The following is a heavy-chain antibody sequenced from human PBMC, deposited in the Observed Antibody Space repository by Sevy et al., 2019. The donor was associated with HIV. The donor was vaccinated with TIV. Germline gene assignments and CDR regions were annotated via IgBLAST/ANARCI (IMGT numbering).Heavy chain of an antibody. Sequence: GWSLRLSCAASGFTFSNAWMNWVRQAPGKGLQWVGRIKSKTETTDYAAPVRDRFTISRDDSKSTLYLQMNSLKTEDTAVYYCTTDGLNYYGSGSYSFDIWGQGTVVTVSS. CDR1: GFTFSNAW. J-gene: IGHJ3*02. CDR3: TTDGLNYYGSGSYSFDI. V-gene: IGHV3-15*07. D-gene: IGHD3-10*01. CDR2: IKSKTETT.